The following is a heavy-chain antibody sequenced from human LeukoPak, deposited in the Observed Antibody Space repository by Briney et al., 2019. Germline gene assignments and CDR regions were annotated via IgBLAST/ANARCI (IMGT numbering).Heavy chain of an antibody. D-gene: IGHD3-22*01. J-gene: IGHJ5*02. CDR3: AKSQTYYYDSSGYASP. CDR2: ISGSGGST. V-gene: IGHV3-23*01. Sequence: GGSLRLSCAASGFTVSSYAMSWVRQAPGKGLEWVSAISGSGGSTYYADSVKGRFTISRDNSKNTLYLQMNSLRAEDTAVYYCAKSQTYYYDSSGYASPWGQGTLVTVSS. CDR1: GFTVSSYA.